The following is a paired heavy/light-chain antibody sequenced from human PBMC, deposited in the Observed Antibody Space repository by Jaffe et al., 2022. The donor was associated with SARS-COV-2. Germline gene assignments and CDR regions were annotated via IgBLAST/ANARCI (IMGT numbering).Light chain of an antibody. J-gene: IGKJ1*01. CDR1: QSVSSSY. CDR2: AAS. CDR3: QQYGRSRA. Sequence: EIVLTQSPGTLSLSPGERATLSCRASQSVSSSYLGWYQQKPGQAPRLLIYAASSRATGIPDRFSGSGSGTDFTLTISRLEPEDFAVYYCQQYGRSRAFGQGTKVEIK. V-gene: IGKV3-20*01.
Heavy chain of an antibody. D-gene: IGHD3-16*01. Sequence: HVQLQESGPGLVKPSQTLSLTCSVSGGSISSGDYYWNWIRQPAGKGLEWIGHIHTTGGTNYNPSLTSRVTISIDTSKNQFSLKLSSVTAADTAVYYCARDVGWNYVFPDLWGQGTLVTVSS. J-gene: IGHJ5*02. CDR2: IHTTGGT. CDR3: ARDVGWNYVFPDL. V-gene: IGHV4-61*02. CDR1: GGSISSGDYY.